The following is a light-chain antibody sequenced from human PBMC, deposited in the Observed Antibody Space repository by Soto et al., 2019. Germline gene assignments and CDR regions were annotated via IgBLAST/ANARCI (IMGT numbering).Light chain of an antibody. Sequence: DIQMTQSPSTLSASVGDRVTITCRASQSISSWLAWYQQKPGKAPKLLIYTASSLESGVPSRFSGSGTGTEFTLTISSLQPDDVATYYCQQYNSVPTFGQGTKVEIK. CDR3: QQYNSVPT. V-gene: IGKV1-5*03. J-gene: IGKJ1*01. CDR1: QSISSW. CDR2: TAS.